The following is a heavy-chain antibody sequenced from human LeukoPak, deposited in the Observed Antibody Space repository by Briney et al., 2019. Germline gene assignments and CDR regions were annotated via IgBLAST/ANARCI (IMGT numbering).Heavy chain of an antibody. V-gene: IGHV1-2*02. D-gene: IGHD3-9*01. CDR3: TSGASIRHSDWLLGGYFDY. CDR2: INPNSGGT. J-gene: IGHJ4*02. CDR1: GYTFTGYY. Sequence: ASVKVSCKASGYTFTGYYLHWARQAPGQGLEWMGWINPNSGGTNYVQKFQGRVTMTRDTSVSTAYMELSRLRSDDTAVYYCTSGASIRHSDWLLGGYFDYWGQGTLATVSS.